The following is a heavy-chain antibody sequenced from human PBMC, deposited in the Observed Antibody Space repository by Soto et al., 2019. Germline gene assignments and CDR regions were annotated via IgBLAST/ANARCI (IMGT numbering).Heavy chain of an antibody. D-gene: IGHD3-22*01. J-gene: IGHJ4*02. CDR1: GFTFSSYW. CDR2: IKQDGSEK. V-gene: IGHV3-7*01. Sequence: PGGSLRLSCAASGFTFSSYWMSWVRQAPGKGLEWVANIKQDGSEKYYVDSVKGRFTISRDNAKNSLYLQMNSLRAEDTAVYYCARDLNYDSSGYYYELYYFDYWGQGTLVTVSS. CDR3: ARDLNYDSSGYYYELYYFDY.